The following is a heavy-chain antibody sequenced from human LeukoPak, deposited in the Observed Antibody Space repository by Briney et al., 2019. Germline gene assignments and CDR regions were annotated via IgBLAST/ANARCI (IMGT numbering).Heavy chain of an antibody. D-gene: IGHD3-3*01. Sequence: ASVKVSCKASGGTFSSYAISWVRQAPGQGLEWMGGIIPIFGTANYAQKFQGRVTITADESTSTAYMELSSLRSEGTAVYYCARDSHYDFWKGAYYYYMDVWGKGTTVTVSS. CDR2: IIPIFGTA. CDR3: ARDSHYDFWKGAYYYYMDV. J-gene: IGHJ6*03. V-gene: IGHV1-69*13. CDR1: GGTFSSYA.